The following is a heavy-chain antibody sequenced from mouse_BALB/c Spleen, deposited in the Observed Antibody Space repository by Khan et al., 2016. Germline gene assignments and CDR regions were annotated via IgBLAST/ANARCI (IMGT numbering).Heavy chain of an antibody. CDR3: TRKGIFYGNYDFDY. J-gene: IGHJ2*01. D-gene: IGHD2-1*01. Sequence: QVQLQQSGAELVRPGASVTLSCKASGYTFSDYEMHWVKQTPVHGLEWIGAVDPETGGTAYNQKFKGQATLTAGRSSSTAYMGLRSLTSEDSAVYYCTRKGIFYGNYDFDYWGQGTTLTVSS. CDR2: VDPETGGT. V-gene: IGHV1-15*01. CDR1: GYTFSDYE.